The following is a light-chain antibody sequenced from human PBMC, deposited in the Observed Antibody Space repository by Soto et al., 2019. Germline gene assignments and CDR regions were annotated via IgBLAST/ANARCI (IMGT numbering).Light chain of an antibody. CDR2: DVS. CDR3: NAYTSISNLV. CDR1: SSDIGNYNY. Sequence: QSALTQPASVSGSPGQSITISCTGTSSDIGNYNYVSWFQQHPGKAPKVIIYDVSNRPSGISDRFSGSKSGNTASLTIAGLQAEDEADYYCNAYTSISNLVFGGGTKLTVL. J-gene: IGLJ3*02. V-gene: IGLV2-14*03.